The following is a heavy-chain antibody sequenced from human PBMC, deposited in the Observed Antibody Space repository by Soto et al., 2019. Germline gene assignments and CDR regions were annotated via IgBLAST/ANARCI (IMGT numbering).Heavy chain of an antibody. CDR3: ARVRPGYSYGYPNWFDP. Sequence: GGSLRLSCEASGFTFSSYEMNWVRQAPGKGLEWLSYISTSGTTIYYADSVKGRFTISRDNAKNSLYLQMNSLRAEDTAVYYCARVRPGYSYGYPNWFDPWGQGTLVTVSS. J-gene: IGHJ5*02. CDR1: GFTFSSYE. D-gene: IGHD5-18*01. CDR2: ISTSGTTI. V-gene: IGHV3-48*03.